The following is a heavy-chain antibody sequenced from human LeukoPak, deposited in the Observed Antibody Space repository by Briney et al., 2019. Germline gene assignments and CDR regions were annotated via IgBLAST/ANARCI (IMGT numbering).Heavy chain of an antibody. V-gene: IGHV3-48*03. D-gene: IGHD4-11*01. CDR2: ISSSGSTI. CDR3: ARDSRQQLFDY. J-gene: IGHJ4*02. CDR1: GFTFSSYE. Sequence: PGGSLRLSCAASGFTFSSYEMTWVRQAPGKGLEWVSYISSSGSTIYYADSVKGRFTISRDNAKNSLYLQMNSLRAEDTAVYYCARDSRQQLFDYWGQGTLVTVSS.